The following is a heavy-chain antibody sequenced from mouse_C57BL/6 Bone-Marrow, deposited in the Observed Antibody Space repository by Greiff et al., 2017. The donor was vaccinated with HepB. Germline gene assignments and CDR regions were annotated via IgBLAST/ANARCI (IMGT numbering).Heavy chain of an antibody. CDR1: GFTFSDYY. V-gene: IGHV5-12*01. D-gene: IGHD4-1*01. J-gene: IGHJ2*01. CDR2: ISNGGGST. CDR3: ARRVGRGDLDY. Sequence: EVKVVESGGGLVQPGGSLKLSCAASGFTFSDYYMYWVRQTPEKRLEWVAYISNGGGSTYYPDTVKGRFTISRDNAKNTLYLQMSRLKSEDTAMYYCARRVGRGDLDYWGQGTTLTVSS.